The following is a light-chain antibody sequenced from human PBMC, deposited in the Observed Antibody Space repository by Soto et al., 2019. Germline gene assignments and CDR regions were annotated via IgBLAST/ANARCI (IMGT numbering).Light chain of an antibody. V-gene: IGKV4-1*01. CDR1: QSILYSSNNKNF. CDR3: QQYWFIPYT. CDR2: WAS. J-gene: IGKJ2*01. Sequence: DVVMTQSPDSLAVSLGERATMNCKSSQSILYSSNNKNFLAWYQQKPGQPPKLLMFWASTRESGVLDRFSGSGSGTDFTLTISNLQAEDVAIYYCQQYWFIPYTFGQGTKLEIK.